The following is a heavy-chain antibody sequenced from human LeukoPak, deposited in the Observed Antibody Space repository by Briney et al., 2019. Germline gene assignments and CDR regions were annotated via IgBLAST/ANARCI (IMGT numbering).Heavy chain of an antibody. V-gene: IGHV4-30-4*01. Sequence: SETLSLTCTVSGGSISSEDYYWSWIRQPPGKGLEWMGYIFYSGSTYYTPSLKSRLTISVDMLKNQFSLKLSSVTAADTAVYYCARRPYGSGSYEDYWGQGTPVTVSS. D-gene: IGHD3-10*01. CDR3: ARRPYGSGSYEDY. CDR2: IFYSGST. CDR1: GGSISSEDYY. J-gene: IGHJ4*02.